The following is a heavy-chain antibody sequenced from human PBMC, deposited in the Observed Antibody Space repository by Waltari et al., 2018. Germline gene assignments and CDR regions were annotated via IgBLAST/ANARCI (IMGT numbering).Heavy chain of an antibody. CDR1: GDSMNTNYW. CDR2: IHRSGRT. D-gene: IGHD5-12*01. J-gene: IGHJ4*02. V-gene: IGHV4-4*02. Sequence: QVQLQESGPGLVKPSGTLSLTCSVSGDSMNTNYWWSWVRQAPGKGLEWIGQIHRSGRTHYHPSLESRVATSIDTSKNEFSLEVTSATAADTAVYFCARDRGRGLYLDSWGQGILVT. CDR3: ARDRGRGLYLDS.